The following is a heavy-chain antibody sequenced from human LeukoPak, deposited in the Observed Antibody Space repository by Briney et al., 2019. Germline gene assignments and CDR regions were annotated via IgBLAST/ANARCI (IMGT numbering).Heavy chain of an antibody. CDR1: GGTFNSYA. V-gene: IGHV1-69*01. Sequence: GASVKVSCKASGGTFNSYAISWVRQAPGQGLEWMGGIIPIFGTANYAQKFQGRVTITADESTSTAYMELSSLRSEDTAVYYCARDRGIAARPREYYYYYGMDVWGQGTTVTVSS. J-gene: IGHJ6*02. D-gene: IGHD6-6*01. CDR3: ARDRGIAARPREYYYYYGMDV. CDR2: IIPIFGTA.